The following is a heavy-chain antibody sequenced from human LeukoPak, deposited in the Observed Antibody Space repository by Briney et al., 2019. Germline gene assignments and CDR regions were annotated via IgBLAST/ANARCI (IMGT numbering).Heavy chain of an antibody. Sequence: SVKVSCKASGGTFSSYAISWVRQAPGQGLEWMGAIIPIFGTANYAQKFQGRVTITADESTSTAYMELSSLRSEDTAVYYCAREGYYGSGSYPDYWGQGTLVTVSS. CDR1: GGTFSSYA. D-gene: IGHD3-10*01. CDR2: IIPIFGTA. CDR3: AREGYYGSGSYPDY. V-gene: IGHV1-69*13. J-gene: IGHJ4*02.